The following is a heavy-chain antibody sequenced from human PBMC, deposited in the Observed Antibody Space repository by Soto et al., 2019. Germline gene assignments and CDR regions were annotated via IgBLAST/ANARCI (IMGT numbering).Heavy chain of an antibody. CDR1: GSTFTGSY. J-gene: IGHJ6*02. D-gene: IGHD3-3*01. V-gene: IGHV1-2*04. CDR2: INPNSGGT. Sequence: ASVTVSCTASGSTFTGSYMHLVRQAPGQGLEWMGWINPNSGGTNYAQKFQGWVTMTRDTSISTAYMELSRLRSDDTAVYYCARDSNTIFGVVTISYYYYGMDVWGQGTTVTVSS. CDR3: ARDSNTIFGVVTISYYYYGMDV.